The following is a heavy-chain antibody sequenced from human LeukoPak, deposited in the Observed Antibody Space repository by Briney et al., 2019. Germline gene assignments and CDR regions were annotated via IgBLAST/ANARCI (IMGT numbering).Heavy chain of an antibody. CDR3: AREEYSYAPRGDAFDI. CDR2: IYHSGST. D-gene: IGHD5-18*01. J-gene: IGHJ3*02. Sequence: SETLSLTCTVSGDSISSGDYYWSWIRQPPGKGLEWIGEIYHSGSTNYNPSLESRVTISVDKSKNQFSLKLSSVTAADTAVYYCAREEYSYAPRGDAFDIWGQGTMVTVSS. V-gene: IGHV4-39*07. CDR1: GDSISSGDYY.